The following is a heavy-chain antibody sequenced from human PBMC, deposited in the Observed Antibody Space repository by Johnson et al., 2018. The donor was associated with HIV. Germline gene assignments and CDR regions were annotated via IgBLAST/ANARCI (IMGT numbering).Heavy chain of an antibody. J-gene: IGHJ3*02. CDR1: GFRFSTYA. CDR3: AKDKLELQGAFDI. D-gene: IGHD1-7*01. V-gene: IGHV3-30*04. CDR2: ISDDGSKI. Sequence: QVQLVESGGGVVKPGRSLRLSCAASGFRFSTYALHWVRQTPGKGLEWVALISDDGSKIYHADSVKGRFTISRDNAKNSLYLQMNSLRAEDTALYYCAKDKLELQGAFDIWGEGTMVIVSS.